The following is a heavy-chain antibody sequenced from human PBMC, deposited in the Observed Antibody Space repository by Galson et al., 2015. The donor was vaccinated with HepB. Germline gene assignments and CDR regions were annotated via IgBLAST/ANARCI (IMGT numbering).Heavy chain of an antibody. CDR3: ARGWLRKGMDV. CDR1: GDSVSSHSAA. D-gene: IGHD5-12*01. CDR2: TYYSSTKWYN. V-gene: IGHV6-1*01. J-gene: IGHJ6*02. Sequence: CAISGDSVSSHSAAWNRIRKSPSRGLEWLGRTYYSSTKWYNDYALSVKSRITISSDTSKNQFSLQLNSVSPEDTAVYYCARGWLRKGMDVWGQGTTVTVSS.